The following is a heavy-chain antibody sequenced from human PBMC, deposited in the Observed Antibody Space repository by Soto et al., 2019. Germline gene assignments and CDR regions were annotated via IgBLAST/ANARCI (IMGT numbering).Heavy chain of an antibody. CDR2: ISGSGDST. Sequence: EVQLLESGGGLVQPGGSLRLSCAASGFTFSSYAMSWVRQAPGKGLEWVSAISGSGDSTYYADSVKGRFTISRDNAINSVYLQMSSLRAEDTAVYFCVTGDHADYWGQGTLVTVSS. D-gene: IGHD3-10*01. CDR1: GFTFSSYA. V-gene: IGHV3-23*01. J-gene: IGHJ4*02. CDR3: VTGDHADY.